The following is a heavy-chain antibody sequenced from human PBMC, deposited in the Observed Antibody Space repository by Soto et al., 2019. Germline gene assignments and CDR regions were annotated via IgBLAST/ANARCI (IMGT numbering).Heavy chain of an antibody. D-gene: IGHD1-20*01. V-gene: IGHV3-23*01. CDR3: AKSPNWNPTRAWFDP. J-gene: IGHJ5*02. CDR2: ISGSGGST. CDR1: GFTFSGYA. Sequence: GGSLRLSFAASGFTFSGYAMSWVRRAPGKGLEWVSAISGSGGSTYYADSVKGRFTISRDNSKNTLYLQMNSLRAEDTAVYYCAKSPNWNPTRAWFDPWGQGTLVTVSS.